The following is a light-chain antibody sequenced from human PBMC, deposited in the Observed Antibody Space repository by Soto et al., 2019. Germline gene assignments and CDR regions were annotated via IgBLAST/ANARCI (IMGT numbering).Light chain of an antibody. CDR1: QSVSNNY. V-gene: IGKV3-20*01. CDR2: GAS. J-gene: IGKJ1*01. Sequence: ENVLTQSPGTLSLSQGERATLSCRASQSVSNNYLAWYQQKPGQAPRLLIYGASNRATGIPDRFSGSGSGTDFTLTISRLEPEDFAVYYCQQYGSSGTFGQGTKVAIK. CDR3: QQYGSSGT.